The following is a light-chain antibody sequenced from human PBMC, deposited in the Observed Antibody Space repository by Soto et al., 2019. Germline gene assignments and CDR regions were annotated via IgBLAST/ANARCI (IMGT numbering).Light chain of an antibody. V-gene: IGKV1-5*01. Sequence: DLQMTQSPSTLSASVGDRVTITCRGSQSISSWLAWYQPKPGKAPKLLIYDASSLESGVPSRLSPSGARTEFTLTISSLMNAELSTYECLQLMSSSWALGPGTKV. J-gene: IGKJ1*01. CDR2: DAS. CDR1: QSISSW. CDR3: LQLMSSSWA.